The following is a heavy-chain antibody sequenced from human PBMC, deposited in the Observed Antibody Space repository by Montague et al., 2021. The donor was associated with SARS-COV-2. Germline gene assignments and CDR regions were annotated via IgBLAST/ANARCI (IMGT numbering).Heavy chain of an antibody. J-gene: IGHJ6*02. D-gene: IGHD2/OR15-2a*01. CDR3: ARDSESREEGPKRRTSAYYYYAMDV. Sequence: SLRLSCAASGFTFSSYWMSWVRQAPGKGLEWVANIKQDGSEKYYVDSVKGRFTISRDNAKNSLYLQMNSLRAEDTAVYYCARDSESREEGPKRRTSAYYYYAMDVWGQGTTVTVSS. CDR1: GFTFSSYW. V-gene: IGHV3-7*01. CDR2: IKQDGSEK.